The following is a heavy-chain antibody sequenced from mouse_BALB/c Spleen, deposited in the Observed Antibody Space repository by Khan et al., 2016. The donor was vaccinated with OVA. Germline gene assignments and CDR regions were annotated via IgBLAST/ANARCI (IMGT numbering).Heavy chain of an antibody. CDR3: ARGNYYGYYFDY. J-gene: IGHJ2*01. CDR1: GYSITSGYA. V-gene: IGHV3-2*02. Sequence: QLEESGPGLVKPSQSLSLTCTDTGYSITSGYAWNWIRQFPGNKLEWMGYISYSGVTSYTPSLKSRISITRDTSKNQFFLQLNSVTTEDTATYYCARGNYYGYYFDYWGQGTTLTVSS. D-gene: IGHD1-1*01. CDR2: ISYSGVT.